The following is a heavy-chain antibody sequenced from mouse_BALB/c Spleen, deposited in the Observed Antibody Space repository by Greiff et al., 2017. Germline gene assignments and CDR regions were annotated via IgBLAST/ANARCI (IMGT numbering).Heavy chain of an antibody. D-gene: IGHD1-1*01. CDR1: GFTFSSYG. CDR2: ISSGGSYT. J-gene: IGHJ2*01. CDR3: ARHYGSSYFDY. Sequence: DVHLVESGGDLVKPGGSLKLSCAASGFTFSSYGMSWVRQTPDMRLEWVATISSGGSYTYYPDSVKGRFTISRDNAKNTLYLQLSSLKSEDTAMYYCARHYGSSYFDYWGQGTTLTVSS. V-gene: IGHV5-6*01.